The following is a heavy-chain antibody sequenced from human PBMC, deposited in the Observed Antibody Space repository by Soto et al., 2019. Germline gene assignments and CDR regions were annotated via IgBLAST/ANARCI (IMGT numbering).Heavy chain of an antibody. Sequence: SETLSLTCAVSGYSISSGCFWGWIRQPPGKGLEWIANMYHDGKTHCNPSLKSRVTMSVDTAKNQFSLKLNSVTAADTAVYYCARDSYSGYHSYDYWGQGILVTVSS. J-gene: IGHJ4*02. V-gene: IGHV4-38-2*02. D-gene: IGHD5-12*01. CDR3: ARDSYSGYHSYDY. CDR2: MYHDGKT. CDR1: GYSISSGCF.